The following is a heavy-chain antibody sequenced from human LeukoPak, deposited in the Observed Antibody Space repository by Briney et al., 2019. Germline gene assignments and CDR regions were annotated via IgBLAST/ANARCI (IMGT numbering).Heavy chain of an antibody. V-gene: IGHV3-21*01. CDR2: ISSSSSYI. CDR1: GFTFSSYS. CDR3: ARAAYYSNGPSGY. D-gene: IGHD4-11*01. Sequence: PGGSLRLSCAASGFTFSSYSMNWVRQAPGKGLEWVSSISSSSSYIYYADPVKGRFTISRDNAKNSLYLQMNSLRAEDTAVYYCARAAYYSNGPSGYWGQGTLVTVSS. J-gene: IGHJ4*02.